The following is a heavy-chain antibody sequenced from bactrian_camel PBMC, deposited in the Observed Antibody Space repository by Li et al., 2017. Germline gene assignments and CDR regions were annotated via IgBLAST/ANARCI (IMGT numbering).Heavy chain of an antibody. V-gene: IGHV3S63*01. D-gene: IGHD6*01. CDR1: GLTFDLYA. CDR2: ISNNGGSRT. CDR3: VRHETWSFNY. J-gene: IGHJ4*01. Sequence: HVQLVESGGGLVQAGESLTLSCTVSGLTFDLYAMNWFRQAPGKERERVSCISNNGGSRTIYVDSVKGRFTVSRDNAKNTVYLQMNSLKPEDTAVYYCVRHETWSFNYWGQGTQVTVS.